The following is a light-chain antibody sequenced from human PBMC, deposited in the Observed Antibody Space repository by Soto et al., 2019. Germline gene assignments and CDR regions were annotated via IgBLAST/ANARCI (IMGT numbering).Light chain of an antibody. Sequence: QSVLTQPPSVSGAPGQRVTISCTGSSSNIGAGYDVHWYQQLPGTAPKLLIYGNGNRPSGVPDRFSGSKSGTSASLAITGLQAEDEADYSCQSYDSSLSGSVFGGGTKLTVL. J-gene: IGLJ2*01. CDR1: SSNIGAGYD. V-gene: IGLV1-40*01. CDR3: QSYDSSLSGSV. CDR2: GNG.